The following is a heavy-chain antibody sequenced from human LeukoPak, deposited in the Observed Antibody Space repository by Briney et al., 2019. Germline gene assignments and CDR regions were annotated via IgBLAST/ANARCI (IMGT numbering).Heavy chain of an antibody. CDR3: ARDPYSSSWYEGDY. D-gene: IGHD6-13*01. CDR1: GYTFTSYG. CDR2: INAGNGNT. Sequence: GASVKVSCKASGYTFTSYGISWVRQAPGQRLEWMGWINAGNGNTEYSQKFQGRVTITRDTSASTAYMELSSLRSEDTAVYYCARDPYSSSWYEGDYWGQGTLVTVSS. V-gene: IGHV1-3*01. J-gene: IGHJ4*02.